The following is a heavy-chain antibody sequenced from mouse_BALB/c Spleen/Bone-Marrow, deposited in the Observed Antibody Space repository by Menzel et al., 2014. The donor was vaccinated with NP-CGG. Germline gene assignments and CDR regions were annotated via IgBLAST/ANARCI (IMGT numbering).Heavy chain of an antibody. CDR3: ARDVPLYDVGYFDY. J-gene: IGHJ2*01. CDR2: ISSGSSTI. CDR1: GFTFSSFG. D-gene: IGHD2-14*01. Sequence: EVQRVESGGGLVQPGGSRKLSCAASGFTFSSFGMHWVRQAPEKGLEWVACISSGSSTIYYADTVKGRFTISRDNPKNTLFLQMTSLRSEDTAMYYCARDVPLYDVGYFDYWGQGTPLTVSS. V-gene: IGHV5-17*02.